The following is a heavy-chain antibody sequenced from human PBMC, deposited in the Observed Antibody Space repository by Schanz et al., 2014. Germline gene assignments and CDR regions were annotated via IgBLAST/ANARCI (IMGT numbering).Heavy chain of an antibody. J-gene: IGHJ4*02. Sequence: GQLLESGGGVVQPGGSLRLSCAASGFIFSNYGMHWVRQAPGKGLEWVAVIWSDGSGKYYADSVKGRFTISRDSPKNTLYLQLNSLRAEDTAVYYCARGIDVSDFWSGSPPKGGANDYWGQGTLVTVSS. CDR2: IWSDGSGK. V-gene: IGHV3-33*01. CDR3: ARGIDVSDFWSGSPPKGGANDY. D-gene: IGHD3-3*01. CDR1: GFIFSNYG.